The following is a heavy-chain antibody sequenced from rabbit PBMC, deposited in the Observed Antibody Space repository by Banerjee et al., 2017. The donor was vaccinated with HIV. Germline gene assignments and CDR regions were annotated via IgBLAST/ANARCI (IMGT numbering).Heavy chain of an antibody. J-gene: IGHJ4*01. D-gene: IGHD4-1*01. CDR3: AGDLAGVIGWSFNF. CDR1: GFSFSNKYV. CDR2: INTSSGNI. V-gene: IGHV1S45*01. Sequence: QEQLEESGGDLVKPEGSLTLTCTASGFSFSNKYVMCWVRQAPGKGLEWIGCINTSSGNIVYASWAKGRFTISKTSSTRVTLQMTSLTAADTATYLCAGDLAGVIGWSFNFWGPGTLVTVS.